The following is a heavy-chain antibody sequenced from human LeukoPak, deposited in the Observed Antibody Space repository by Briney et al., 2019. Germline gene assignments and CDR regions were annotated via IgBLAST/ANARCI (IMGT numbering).Heavy chain of an antibody. CDR1: GDSISRYY. V-gene: IGHV4-4*07. Sequence: PSETLSLTCAVSGDSISRYYWSWIRQPPGKGLEWIGRIYNGGIITYNPSLKSRVTMSIDTSNNQFSLRLRFVTAADTAVYYCARDSGTTGEVKFDPWGQGTLVTVSS. CDR3: ARDSGTTGEVKFDP. D-gene: IGHD3-10*01. J-gene: IGHJ5*02. CDR2: IYNGGII.